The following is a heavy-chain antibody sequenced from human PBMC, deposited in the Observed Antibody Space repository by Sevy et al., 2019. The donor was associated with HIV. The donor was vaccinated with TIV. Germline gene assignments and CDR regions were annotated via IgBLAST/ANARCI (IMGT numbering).Heavy chain of an antibody. J-gene: IGHJ4*02. CDR3: ATTKDYYDSSGYPFDY. Sequence: ASVKVSCKVSGYTLNEFSMHWVRQAPGKGLEWMTTFDPEDGDPEDGKTIYAQKFLGRVTVTEDTPTDTAYMELSSLRSEDTAVYYCATTKDYYDSSGYPFDYWGQGTLVTVSS. V-gene: IGHV1-24*01. D-gene: IGHD3-22*01. CDR1: GYTLNEFS. CDR2: FDPEDGDPEDGKT.